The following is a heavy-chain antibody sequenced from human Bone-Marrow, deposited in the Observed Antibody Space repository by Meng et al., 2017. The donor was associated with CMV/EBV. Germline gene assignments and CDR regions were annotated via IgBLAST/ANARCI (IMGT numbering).Heavy chain of an antibody. CDR1: GFTFSSYW. J-gene: IGHJ1*01. CDR3: ARGGIAALRQAEYFQH. Sequence: GESLKISCAASGFTFSSYWMSWVRQAPGKGLEWVANIKQDGSEKYYVDSVKGRFTISRDNAKNSLYLQMNSLRAEDTAVYYCARGGIAALRQAEYFQHWGQGTLVTVSS. D-gene: IGHD6-6*01. CDR2: IKQDGSEK. V-gene: IGHV3-7*01.